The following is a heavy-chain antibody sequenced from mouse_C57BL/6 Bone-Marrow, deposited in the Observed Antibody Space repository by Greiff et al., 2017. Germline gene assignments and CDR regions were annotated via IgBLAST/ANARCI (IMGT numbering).Heavy chain of an antibody. CDR3: ARGGYDAWFAY. D-gene: IGHD2-2*01. Sequence: VKLQQSGPELVKPGASVKISCKASGYAFSSSWMNWVKQRPGKGLEWIGRIYPGDGDTNYNGKFKGKATLTAAKSSSTAYMQLSSLTSEDSAVYFCARGGYDAWFAYWGQGTLVTVSA. CDR1: GYAFSSSW. J-gene: IGHJ3*01. V-gene: IGHV1-82*01. CDR2: IYPGDGDT.